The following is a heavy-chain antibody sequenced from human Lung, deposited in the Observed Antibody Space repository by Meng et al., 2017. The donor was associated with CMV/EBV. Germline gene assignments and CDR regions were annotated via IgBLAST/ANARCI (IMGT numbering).Heavy chain of an antibody. CDR3: AKDWREKYCSSTSCYTRNYYYGMDV. J-gene: IGHJ6*02. Sequence: GESLKISCAASGFTFSSYGMHWVRQAPGKGLEWVAFIRYDGSNKYYADSVKGRFTISRDNSKNTLYLQMNSLGAEDKAVYYCAKDWREKYCSSTSCYTRNYYYGMDVWGQGXTVTVSS. CDR2: IRYDGSNK. D-gene: IGHD2-2*02. CDR1: GFTFSSYG. V-gene: IGHV3-30*02.